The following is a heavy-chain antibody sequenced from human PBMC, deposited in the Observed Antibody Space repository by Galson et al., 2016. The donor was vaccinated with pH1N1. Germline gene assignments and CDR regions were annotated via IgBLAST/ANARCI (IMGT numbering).Heavy chain of an antibody. V-gene: IGHV1-69*01. Sequence: VSCKASGGTFGSYGINWVRQAPGQGLEWMGGIIPIFNTAKYAQNFKGRVTITADESTTTAYMELSSLRSEDTAVYYCAREDYYDTDLSDWYFDLWGRGTLLTVSS. CDR1: GGTFGSYG. CDR3: AREDYYDTDLSDWYFDL. D-gene: IGHD3-22*01. CDR2: IIPIFNTA. J-gene: IGHJ2*01.